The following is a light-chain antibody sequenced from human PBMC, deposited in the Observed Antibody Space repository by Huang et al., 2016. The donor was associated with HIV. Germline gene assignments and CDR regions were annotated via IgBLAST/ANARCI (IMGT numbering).Light chain of an antibody. J-gene: IGKJ4*01. CDR3: QQRKSGLT. CDR1: QDIDTS. CDR2: DAS. Sequence: EIVLTQSPATLSWYPGEKITLFCRASQDIDTSLAWYQQKPGQAPKLLIYDASQRVTGGPARVNGSGSGTEFALTISTLEFDDFAVYYCQQRKSGLTFGGGTKLEVK. V-gene: IGKV3-11*01.